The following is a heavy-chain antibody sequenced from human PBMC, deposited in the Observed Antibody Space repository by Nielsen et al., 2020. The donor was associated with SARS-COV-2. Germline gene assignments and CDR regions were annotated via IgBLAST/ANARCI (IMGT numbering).Heavy chain of an antibody. V-gene: IGHV4-59*01. CDR2: IYYSGST. CDR1: GGSISSYY. CDR3: ARRSSGWYWFDP. D-gene: IGHD6-19*01. Sequence: SETLSLTCTVSGGSISSYYWSWIRQPPGRGLEWIGYIYYSGSTNYNPSLKSRVTISVDTSKNQFSLKLSFVTAADTAVYYCARRSSGWYWFDPWGQGTLVTVSS. J-gene: IGHJ5*01.